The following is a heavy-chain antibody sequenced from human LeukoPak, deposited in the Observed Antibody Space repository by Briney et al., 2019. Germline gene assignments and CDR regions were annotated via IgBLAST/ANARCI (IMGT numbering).Heavy chain of an antibody. Sequence: SETLSLTCAVYGGSFSGYYWSWTRQPPGKGLEWIGEINHSGSTNYNPSLKSRVTISVDTSKNQFSLKLSSVTAADTAVYYCARSAPYYDFWSGYYANDAFDIWGQGTMVTVSS. D-gene: IGHD3-3*01. CDR2: INHSGST. J-gene: IGHJ3*02. CDR1: GGSFSGYY. V-gene: IGHV4-34*01. CDR3: ARSAPYYDFWSGYYANDAFDI.